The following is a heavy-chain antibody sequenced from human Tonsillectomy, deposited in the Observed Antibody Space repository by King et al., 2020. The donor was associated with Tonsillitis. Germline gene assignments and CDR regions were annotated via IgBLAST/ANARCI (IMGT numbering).Heavy chain of an antibody. D-gene: IGHD2-8*01. V-gene: IGHV4-34*01. CDR2: IYHGLT. CDR3: ASAQNGSPRWFDS. J-gene: IGHJ5*01. Sequence: VQLQQWGAGVLKPSETLSLTCSVYDGSFSDYYWTWIRQSPETGLEWLGEIYHGLTDYNPSLRGRVTISADTSKNQFSLKLTSVTAADTAVYFCASAQNGSPRWFDSWGQGTQVTVSS. CDR1: DGSFSDYY.